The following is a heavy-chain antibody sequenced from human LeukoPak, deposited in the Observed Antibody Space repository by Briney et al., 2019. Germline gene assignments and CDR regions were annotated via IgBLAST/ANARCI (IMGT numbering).Heavy chain of an antibody. CDR1: GGSINSHY. V-gene: IGHV4-59*11. CDR3: ARERRDSSKPNDAFDI. J-gene: IGHJ3*02. CDR2: IYYSGST. Sequence: SVTLALMCSVSGGSINSHYWSWIRQPPAKGLEWIGYIYYSGSTNYNPSLESRVTISVDASKNQLSLKLSSVTAADMAIYYCARERRDSSKPNDAFDIWGQGTMVTVSS. D-gene: IGHD4-11*01.